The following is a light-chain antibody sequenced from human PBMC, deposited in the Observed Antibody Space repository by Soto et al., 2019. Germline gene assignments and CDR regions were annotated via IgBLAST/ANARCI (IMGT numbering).Light chain of an antibody. J-gene: IGKJ1*01. Sequence: EIVLTQSPGSLSLSPGERATLSCRASQSVDSSFFAWYQQKPGQAPRLLIYGASNRATGIPDRFSGSGSGTDFTLTISRREPEDLAVYYCQQYVSSVTFGQGTKVEIK. CDR3: QQYVSSVT. CDR1: QSVDSSF. V-gene: IGKV3-20*01. CDR2: GAS.